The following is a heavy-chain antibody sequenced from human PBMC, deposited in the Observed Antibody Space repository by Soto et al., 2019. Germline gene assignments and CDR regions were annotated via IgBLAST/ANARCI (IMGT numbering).Heavy chain of an antibody. J-gene: IGHJ5*02. V-gene: IGHV4-31*03. CDR1: GGSISSAAYY. Sequence: SETLSLTCTVSGGSISSAAYYWSWIRQHPGKGLEWIGYVSHSGSTYYNPSLKSRVIISVDTSKNQFSLSLTSVTAADTAVYYCAINLNGSGSYSRWFDPWGQGTLVTVSS. CDR2: VSHSGST. CDR3: AINLNGSGSYSRWFDP. D-gene: IGHD3-10*01.